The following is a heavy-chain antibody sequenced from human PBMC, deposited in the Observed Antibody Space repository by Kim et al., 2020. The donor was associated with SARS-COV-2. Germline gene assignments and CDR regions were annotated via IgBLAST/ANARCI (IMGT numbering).Heavy chain of an antibody. V-gene: IGHV3-49*02. Sequence: ASVKGRFTISRDDSKSIAYLQMNSLKTEDTAVYYCIAGVGYYDSSGYPDYWGQGTLVTVSS. CDR3: IAGVGYYDSSGYPDY. D-gene: IGHD3-22*01. J-gene: IGHJ4*02.